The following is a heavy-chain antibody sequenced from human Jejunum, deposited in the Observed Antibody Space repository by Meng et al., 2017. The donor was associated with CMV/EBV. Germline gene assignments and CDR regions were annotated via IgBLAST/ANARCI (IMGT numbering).Heavy chain of an antibody. Sequence: GFTVSSNYMSWVRQAPGKGLEWVSVIYPAYTTDYADSVKDRFTISRDNSKDTLYLQMNSLRAEDTAVYYCARQTYSNYPNYYFDYWGQGALVTVSS. CDR1: GFTVSSNY. J-gene: IGHJ4*02. CDR2: IYPAYTT. D-gene: IGHD4-11*01. CDR3: ARQTYSNYPNYYFDY. V-gene: IGHV3-53*01.